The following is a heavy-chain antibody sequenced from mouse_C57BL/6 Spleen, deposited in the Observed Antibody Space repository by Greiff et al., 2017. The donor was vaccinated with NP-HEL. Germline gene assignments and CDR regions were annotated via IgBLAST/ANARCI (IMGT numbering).Heavy chain of an antibody. J-gene: IGHJ4*01. CDR1: GYSFTGYY. D-gene: IGHD2-4*01. CDR2: INPSTGGT. V-gene: IGHV1-42*01. CDR3: AIFLYDYDDAMDY. Sequence: EVQLQQSGPELVKPGASVKISCKASGYSFTGYYMNWVKQSPEKSLEWIGEINPSTGGTTYNQKFKAKATLTVDKSSSTAYKQLKSLTSEDSAVYYCAIFLYDYDDAMDYWGQGTSVTVSS.